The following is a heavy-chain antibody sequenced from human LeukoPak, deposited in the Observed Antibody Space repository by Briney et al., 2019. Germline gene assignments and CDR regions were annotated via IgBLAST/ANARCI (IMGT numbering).Heavy chain of an antibody. CDR2: IYYSGST. J-gene: IGHJ4*02. Sequence: PSETLSLTCTVSGVSISSSNSYWGWIRQPPGKGLEWIGSIYYSGSTYYNPSLKSRVIISVDTSRNQFSLKLSSVTAADTAVYYCARGYNWNYAHYWGQGTLVTVSS. CDR3: ARGYNWNYAHY. CDR1: GVSISSSNSY. V-gene: IGHV4-39*07. D-gene: IGHD1-7*01.